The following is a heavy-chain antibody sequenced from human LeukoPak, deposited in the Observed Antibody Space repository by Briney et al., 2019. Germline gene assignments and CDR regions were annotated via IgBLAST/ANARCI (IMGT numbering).Heavy chain of an antibody. J-gene: IGHJ3*02. Sequence: GGSLRLSCAASGFTFSSYWMSWVRQAPGKGLEWVANIKQDGSEKYYVDSVKGRFTISRDNAKNSLYLQMNSLRAEDTAVYYCARESSRIYYYDSSGDDAFDIWAKGQWSPSLQ. V-gene: IGHV3-7*01. CDR1: GFTFSSYW. CDR3: ARESSRIYYYDSSGDDAFDI. CDR2: IKQDGSEK. D-gene: IGHD3-22*01.